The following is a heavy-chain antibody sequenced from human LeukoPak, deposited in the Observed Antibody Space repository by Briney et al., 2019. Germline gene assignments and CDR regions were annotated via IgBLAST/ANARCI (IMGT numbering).Heavy chain of an antibody. CDR2: IVASGIST. CDR1: GFSFSNYG. D-gene: IGHD6-19*01. Sequence: GGSLRLSCAASGFSFSNYGMTWVRRAPGKGLEWVSTIVASGISTYYAESVRGRFTISRDNSWNTLYLQMNSLRAEDTAVYYCAKDRGGSGWLFDSWGQGTLVTVSS. V-gene: IGHV3-23*01. J-gene: IGHJ4*02. CDR3: AKDRGGSGWLFDS.